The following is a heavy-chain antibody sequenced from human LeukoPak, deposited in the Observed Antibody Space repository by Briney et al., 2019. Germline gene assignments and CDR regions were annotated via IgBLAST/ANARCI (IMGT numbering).Heavy chain of an antibody. J-gene: IGHJ4*02. CDR2: ISWNSDSI. V-gene: IGHV3-9*01. CDR3: ATENY. D-gene: IGHD1-14*01. CDR1: GFTFEDYA. Sequence: SGRSLRLSCAASGFTFEDYAMYWVRQPPGKGLEWVSGISWNSDSIAYVDSVKGRFTISRDNAKNSLYLQMNSLRNEDTAVYYCATENYWGQGTLVTVSS.